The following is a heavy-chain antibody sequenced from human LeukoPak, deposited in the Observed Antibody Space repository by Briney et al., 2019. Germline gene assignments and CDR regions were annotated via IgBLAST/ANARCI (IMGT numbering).Heavy chain of an antibody. V-gene: IGHV3-7*01. Sequence: GGALRLSCAASGFTFSNYWMSWVRQAPGKGLEWVANINQDGSAKNYVDSVKGRFTISRDNAQNSMFLQMNSLGAEDTAVFYCARDVAGATLADYWGQGTLVTVSS. CDR3: ARDVAGATLADY. J-gene: IGHJ4*02. CDR2: INQDGSAK. CDR1: GFTFSNYW. D-gene: IGHD1-26*01.